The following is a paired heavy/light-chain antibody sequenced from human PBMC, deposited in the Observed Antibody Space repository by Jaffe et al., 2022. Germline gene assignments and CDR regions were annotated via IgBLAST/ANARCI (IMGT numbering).Light chain of an antibody. CDR2: DVR. Sequence: QSALTQPASVSGSPGQSITISCTGTSSDFADFHYVSWYQQHPGKAPQLLIYDVRYRPSGVSHRFSGSKSDNTASLTISGLQAEDEAHYYCSSYTSTSLVFGGGTKLTVL. V-gene: IGLV2-14*03. J-gene: IGLJ2*01. CDR3: SSYTSTSLV. CDR1: SSDFADFHY.
Heavy chain of an antibody. D-gene: IGHD6-13*01. Sequence: EVQLVESGGGLVQPGGSLRLSCAASGFTLSSYEMNWVRQAPGKGLEWVSYISNGDSGISYADSVKGRFTISRDNAKNSLYLQMDSLRAEDTAVYYCVKAAGTAADNWGQGTLVTVSS. V-gene: IGHV3-48*03. CDR3: VKAAGTAADN. J-gene: IGHJ4*02. CDR2: ISNGDSGI. CDR1: GFTLSSYE.